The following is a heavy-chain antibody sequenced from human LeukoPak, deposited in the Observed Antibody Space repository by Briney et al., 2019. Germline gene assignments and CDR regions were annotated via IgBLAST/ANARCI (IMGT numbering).Heavy chain of an antibody. CDR1: GGTFSSYT. CDR2: IIPVFAKT. D-gene: IGHD3-22*01. Sequence: ASVKVSCKASGGTFSSYTVSWVRQAPGQGLEWMGGIIPVFAKTDYAQKFQGRVTFTADTSASTAYMELSSLRSEDMAVYYCAGADYYDSSGHNGAFDIWGQGTMVTVSS. V-gene: IGHV1-69*06. J-gene: IGHJ3*02. CDR3: AGADYYDSSGHNGAFDI.